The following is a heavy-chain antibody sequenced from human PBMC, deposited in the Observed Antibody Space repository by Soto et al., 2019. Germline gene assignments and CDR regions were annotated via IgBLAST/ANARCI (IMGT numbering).Heavy chain of an antibody. CDR1: GGTFSSYA. J-gene: IGHJ6*02. Sequence: SVKVSCKASGGTFSSYAISWVRQAPGQGLEWMGGIIPIFGTANYAQKFQGRVTITADESTSTAYMELSSLRSEDTAVYYCARGGRYSSSPGTRLRFSYYYYGMEVWGQGTTVTVSS. CDR2: IIPIFGTA. CDR3: ARGGRYSSSPGTRLRFSYYYYGMEV. V-gene: IGHV1-69*13. D-gene: IGHD6-6*01.